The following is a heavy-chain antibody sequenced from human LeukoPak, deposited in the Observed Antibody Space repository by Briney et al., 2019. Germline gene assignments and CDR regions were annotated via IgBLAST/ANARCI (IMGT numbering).Heavy chain of an antibody. D-gene: IGHD5-12*01. Sequence: TGGSLRLSCAASGFTFSSYWMSWVRQAPGKGLEWVANIKRDGSDRYYVDSVKGRFTISRDNGKNSLYLQMNSLRIDDTAVYFCARDVASWGGYTFAYWGQGTLVTVSS. J-gene: IGHJ4*02. V-gene: IGHV3-7*01. CDR3: ARDVASWGGYTFAY. CDR2: IKRDGSDR. CDR1: GFTFSSYW.